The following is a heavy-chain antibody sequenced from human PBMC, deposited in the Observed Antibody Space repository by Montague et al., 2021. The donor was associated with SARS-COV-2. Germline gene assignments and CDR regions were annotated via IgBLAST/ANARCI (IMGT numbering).Heavy chain of an antibody. D-gene: IGHD2-15*01. J-gene: IGHJ1*01. CDR1: GASISDFY. Sequence: SETLSLTCTVSGASISDFYWCWIRQPPGKGLEWIGYIYSCGNTNYSPSLKSRVTMSLDTSTNQFSLRLISATAADTAHYLCVRGGISDSGGSKAVHEFHHWGQGTLVIVSS. CDR2: IYSCGNT. V-gene: IGHV4-59*01. CDR3: VRGGISDSGGSKAVHEFHH.